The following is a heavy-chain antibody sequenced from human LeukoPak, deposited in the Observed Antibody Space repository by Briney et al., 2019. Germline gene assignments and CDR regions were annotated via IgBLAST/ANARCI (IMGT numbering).Heavy chain of an antibody. J-gene: IGHJ4*02. CDR2: ISGSGDYT. Sequence: GGTLRLSCAASGFTFSSHGMSWVRQAPGKGLEWVSTISGSGDYTYYADSVKGRFTISRDNSKNTLYLQMNSLRAEDTAIYYCAKVTYGSGTYGAFDSWGQGTLVTVSS. CDR3: AKVTYGSGTYGAFDS. V-gene: IGHV3-23*01. D-gene: IGHD3-10*01. CDR1: GFTFSSHG.